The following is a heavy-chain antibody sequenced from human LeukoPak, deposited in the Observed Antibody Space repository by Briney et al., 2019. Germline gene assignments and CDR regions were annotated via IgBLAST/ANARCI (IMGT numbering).Heavy chain of an antibody. D-gene: IGHD2-15*01. CDR2: ISYDGSNK. CDR3: AKGLGYCSGGSCYRFDY. J-gene: IGHJ4*02. V-gene: IGHV3-30*18. CDR1: GFTFSSYG. Sequence: GGSLRLSCAASGFTFSSYGMHWVRQAPGKGLEWVAVISYDGSNKYYADSVKGRFTISRDNSKNTLYLQMNSLRAEDTAVYYCAKGLGYCSGGSCYRFDYWGKGTLVTVSS.